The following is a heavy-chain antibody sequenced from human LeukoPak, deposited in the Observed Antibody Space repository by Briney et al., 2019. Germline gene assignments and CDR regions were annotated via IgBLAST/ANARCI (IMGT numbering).Heavy chain of an antibody. CDR3: ARETGYCSGGSCLVY. V-gene: IGHV1-2*02. CDR2: INPNSGGT. Sequence: ASVKVSCKASGYTFTGYYMHWVRQAPGQGLEWMGWINPNSGGTNYAQKFQGRVTMTRDTSISTAYMELSRLRSDDTAVYYCARETGYCSGGSCLVYWGRGTLVTVSS. J-gene: IGHJ4*02. D-gene: IGHD2-15*01. CDR1: GYTFTGYY.